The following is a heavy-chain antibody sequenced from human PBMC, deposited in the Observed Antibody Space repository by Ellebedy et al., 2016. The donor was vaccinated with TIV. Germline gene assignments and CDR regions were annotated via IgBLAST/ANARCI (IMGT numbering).Heavy chain of an antibody. Sequence: SETLSLXXTVSGGSISSYYWSWIRQPPGKGLEWIGYIYYSGSTNYNPSLKSRVTISVDTSKNQFSLKLSSVTAADTAVYYCARMAYSSGQIPFDIWGQGTMVTVSS. CDR1: GGSISSYY. D-gene: IGHD6-19*01. CDR3: ARMAYSSGQIPFDI. J-gene: IGHJ3*02. CDR2: IYYSGST. V-gene: IGHV4-59*01.